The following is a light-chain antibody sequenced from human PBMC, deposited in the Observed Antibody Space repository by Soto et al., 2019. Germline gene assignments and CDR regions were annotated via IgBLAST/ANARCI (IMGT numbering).Light chain of an antibody. CDR3: AAWDDSLSGVV. V-gene: IGLV1-47*01. CDR2: RNI. J-gene: IGLJ2*01. CDR1: SSNIGTNY. Sequence: QSVLTQPPSASGTPGQRVTISCSGSSSNIGTNYVYWYQQFPGTAPKPLIYRNIQRPSGVPDPFSGSKSDTSASLAITGLRSEDEADYYCAAWDDSLSGVVFGGGTKLTVL.